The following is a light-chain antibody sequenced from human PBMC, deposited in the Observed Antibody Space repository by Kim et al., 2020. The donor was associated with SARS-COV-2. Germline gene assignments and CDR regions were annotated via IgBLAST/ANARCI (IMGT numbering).Light chain of an antibody. CDR2: AAS. J-gene: IGKJ2*01. CDR1: QAISYA. CDR3: QQYYNAPYS. V-gene: IGKV1-NL1*01. Sequence: SASVGDRVTITCRARQAISYALAWYQQKPGTAPKVLVYAASKLQTGVPSRFSGSGSGTDYTLTISSLQPEDFATYYCQQYYNAPYSFGQGTKLEI.